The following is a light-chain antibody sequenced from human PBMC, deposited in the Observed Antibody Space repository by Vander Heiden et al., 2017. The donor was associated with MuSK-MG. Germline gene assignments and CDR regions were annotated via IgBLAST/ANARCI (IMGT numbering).Light chain of an antibody. CDR2: SAS. CDR1: QSVLNSSNNNNY. J-gene: IGKJ1*01. Sequence: DIEMTQSPDDLAESLGERATINCQSIQSVLNSSNNNNYLDWYQQKPGQPPKLLVYSASTRESGVPDRFSGSGSGTDFTLTISSLLAEDVAIYYCQQYYSAWTFGQGTKVEIK. CDR3: QQYYSAWT. V-gene: IGKV4-1*01.